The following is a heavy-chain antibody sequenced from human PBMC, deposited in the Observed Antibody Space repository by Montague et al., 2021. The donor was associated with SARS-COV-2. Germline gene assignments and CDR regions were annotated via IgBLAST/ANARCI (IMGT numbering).Heavy chain of an antibody. CDR2: ISWNSGNI. CDR3: AKDDDKDPDGASDI. Sequence: SLRLSCAASRFMFDNYGLHWVRQAPGKGLEWVSGISWNSGNIVYADSVKGRFTISRDNAKKFLYLQMNSLRAEDTAFYYCAKDDDKDPDGASDIWGQGTMVSVSS. V-gene: IGHV3-9*01. J-gene: IGHJ3*02. D-gene: IGHD3-22*01. CDR1: RFMFDNYG.